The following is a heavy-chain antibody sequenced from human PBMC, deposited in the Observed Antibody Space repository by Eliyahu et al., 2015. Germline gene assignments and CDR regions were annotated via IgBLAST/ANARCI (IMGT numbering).Heavy chain of an antibody. CDR1: GGSFSGYY. D-gene: IGHD5-24*01. Sequence: QVQLQQWGAGLLKPSETLSLTCAVYGGSFSGYYWSXIRQPPGKGLEWIGEINHSGSTNYNPSLKSRVTISVDTSKNQFSLKLSSVTAADTAVYYCARGQIDGYNYIEAGYYYYYGMDVWGQGTTVTVSS. CDR2: INHSGST. J-gene: IGHJ6*02. CDR3: ARGQIDGYNYIEAGYYYYYGMDV. V-gene: IGHV4-34*01.